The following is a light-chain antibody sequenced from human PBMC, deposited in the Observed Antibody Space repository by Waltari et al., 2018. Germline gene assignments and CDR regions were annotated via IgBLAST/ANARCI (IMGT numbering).Light chain of an antibody. CDR3: AAWDVSLSARV. V-gene: IGLV1-47*01. Sequence: QSVLTQPPSASGTPGQRVTIPCTGRTSYIYWYQQLPGPAPKPLIYRNSQRPSGVPDRFSGSKSGTSASLTISGLRSEDEADYYCAAWDVSLSARVFGGGTKLTVL. CDR1: TSYI. CDR2: RNS. J-gene: IGLJ3*02.